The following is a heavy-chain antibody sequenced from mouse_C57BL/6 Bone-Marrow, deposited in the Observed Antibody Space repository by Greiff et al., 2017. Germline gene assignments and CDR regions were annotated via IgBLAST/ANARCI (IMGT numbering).Heavy chain of an antibody. D-gene: IGHD1-1*01. CDR1: GFSLTSYG. Sequence: QVQLKESGPGLVQPSQSLSITCTVSGFSLTSYGVHWVRQSPGKGLEWLGVIWRGGSTDYNAAFMSRLSITKDNSKSQVFFKMNSLQADDTAIYYCAKSDYDGSYYYAMDYWGQGTSVTVSS. CDR2: IWRGGST. V-gene: IGHV2-5*01. J-gene: IGHJ4*01. CDR3: AKSDYDGSYYYAMDY.